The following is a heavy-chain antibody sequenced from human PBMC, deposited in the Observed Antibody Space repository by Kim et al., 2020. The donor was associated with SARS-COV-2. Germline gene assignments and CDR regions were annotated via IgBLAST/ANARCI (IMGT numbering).Heavy chain of an antibody. Sequence: GESLKISCKGSGYSFTSYWIGWVRQMPGKGLEWMGIIYPGDSDTRYSPSFQGQVTISADKSISTAYLQWRSLKASDTAMYYCARHPHYRTADYYMDVWGKRDHGHRLL. CDR2: IYPGDSDT. CDR1: GYSFTSYW. D-gene: IGHD1-1*01. V-gene: IGHV5-51*01. J-gene: IGHJ6*03. CDR3: ARHPHYRTADYYMDV.